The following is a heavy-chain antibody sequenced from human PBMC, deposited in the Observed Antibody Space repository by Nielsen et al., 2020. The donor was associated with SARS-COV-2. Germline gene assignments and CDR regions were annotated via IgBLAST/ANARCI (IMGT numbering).Heavy chain of an antibody. CDR3: AKDDQDGYYYDSSGYYNYGMDV. J-gene: IGHJ6*02. V-gene: IGHV3-30*18. D-gene: IGHD3-22*01. CDR2: ISYDGSNK. Sequence: WIRQPPGKGLEWVAVISYDGSNKYYADSVKGRFTISRDNSKNTLYLQMNSLRAEDTAVYYCAKDDQDGYYYDSSGYYNYGMDVWGQGTTVTVSS.